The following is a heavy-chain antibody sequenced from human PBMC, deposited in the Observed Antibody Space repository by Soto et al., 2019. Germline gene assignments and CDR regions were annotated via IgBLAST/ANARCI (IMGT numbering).Heavy chain of an antibody. V-gene: IGHV3-48*01. CDR2: ISSSSSTI. CDR1: GVTFSSYS. J-gene: IGHJ3*02. Sequence: PGGFLRLSCAASGVTFSSYSMNWVRQAPGKGLEWVSYISSSSSTIYYADSVKGRFTISRDNAKNSLYLQMNSLRAEDTAVYYCATNYHDAFDIWGQGTMVTVSS. D-gene: IGHD1-1*01. CDR3: ATNYHDAFDI.